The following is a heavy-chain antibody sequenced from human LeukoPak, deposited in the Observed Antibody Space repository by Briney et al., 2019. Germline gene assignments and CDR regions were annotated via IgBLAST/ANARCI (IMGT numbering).Heavy chain of an antibody. CDR3: ARDRGSRRYNNGYSEY. J-gene: IGHJ4*02. CDR1: GFTFSSYT. Sequence: GGSLRLSCAASGFTFSSYTINWVRQAPGKGLEWVSSISSSGSYIYYADSVKGRLTVSRDNAKNSLYLQMKSLRAEDTAVYYCARDRGSRRYNNGYSEYWGQGTLVTVSS. CDR2: ISSSGSYI. D-gene: IGHD5-18*01. V-gene: IGHV3-21*01.